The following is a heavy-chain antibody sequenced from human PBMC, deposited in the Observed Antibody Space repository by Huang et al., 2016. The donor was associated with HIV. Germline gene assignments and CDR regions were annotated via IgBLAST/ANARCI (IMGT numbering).Heavy chain of an antibody. Sequence: QVQLVQSGAEVKKPGSSVRVSCEASGGTFSSYAINWVRQAPGQGLEWMGGIIPIFGTPNDAPNGQGRVTITADESTSTAYMELSSLRSDDTTVYYCARDRKYDNAWYWFDPWGQGTLVTVSS. CDR3: ARDRKYDNAWYWFDP. V-gene: IGHV1-69*01. CDR2: IIPIFGTP. J-gene: IGHJ5*02. D-gene: IGHD1-1*01. CDR1: GGTFSSYA.